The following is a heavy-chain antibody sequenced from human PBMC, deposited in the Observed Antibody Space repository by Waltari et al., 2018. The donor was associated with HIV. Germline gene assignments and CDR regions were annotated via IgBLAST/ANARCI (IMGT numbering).Heavy chain of an antibody. CDR3: ATLVSSGWYYFDY. J-gene: IGHJ4*02. Sequence: EVQLVESGGGLVKPGGSLRLSCAASGFTFSSYSMNWVRQAPGKGLEWGSSSSSSRSYIYYADSVKGRFTSSRDNAKNSLYLQMNSLRAEDTAVYYCATLVSSGWYYFDYWGQGTLVTVSS. V-gene: IGHV3-21*01. CDR2: SSSSRSYI. D-gene: IGHD6-19*01. CDR1: GFTFSSYS.